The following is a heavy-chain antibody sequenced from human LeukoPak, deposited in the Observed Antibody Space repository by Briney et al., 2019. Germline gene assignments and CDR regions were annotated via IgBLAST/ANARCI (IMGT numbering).Heavy chain of an antibody. D-gene: IGHD3-10*01. J-gene: IGHJ4*02. V-gene: IGHV3-23*01. CDR1: GFTFSSYA. Sequence: QPGGSLRLSCAASGFTFSSYAMSWVRQAPGKGLEWVSAISGSGGSTYYEDSVKGRFTISRDNSKNTLYLQMNSLRVEDTAAYYCAKAYGSGSNGVYHFDYWGQGTLVTVSS. CDR2: ISGSGGST. CDR3: AKAYGSGSNGVYHFDY.